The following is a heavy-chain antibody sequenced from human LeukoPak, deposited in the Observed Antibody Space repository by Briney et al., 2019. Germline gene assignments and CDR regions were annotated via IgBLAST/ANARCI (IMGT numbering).Heavy chain of an antibody. J-gene: IGHJ6*03. CDR3: ARAVRGVDKRTVGYYYYYMDV. D-gene: IGHD3-10*01. CDR1: GGSISSGSYY. V-gene: IGHV4-61*02. CDR2: IYTSGST. Sequence: SQTLSLTCTVSGGSISSGSYYWSWIRQPAGKGLEWIGRIYTSGSTNYNPSLKSRVTISVDTSKNQFSLKLSSVTAADTAVYYCARAVRGVDKRTVGYYYYYMDVWGKGTTVTVSS.